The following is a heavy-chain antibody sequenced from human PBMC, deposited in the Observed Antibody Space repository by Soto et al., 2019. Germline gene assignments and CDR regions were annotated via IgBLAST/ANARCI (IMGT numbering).Heavy chain of an antibody. J-gene: IGHJ4*02. D-gene: IGHD3-9*01. V-gene: IGHV3-7*03. Sequence: PGGSLRLSCAASGFTFSSYWMSWVRQAPGKGLEWVANIKQDGSEKYYVDSVKGRFTISRDNAKNSLYLQMNSLRAEDTAVYYCARARNAVLRYFDWFSYYFDCWGQGTLVTVS. CDR3: ARARNAVLRYFDWFSYYFDC. CDR1: GFTFSSYW. CDR2: IKQDGSEK.